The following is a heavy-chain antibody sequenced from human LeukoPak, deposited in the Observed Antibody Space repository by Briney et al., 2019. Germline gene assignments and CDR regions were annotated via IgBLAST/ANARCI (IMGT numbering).Heavy chain of an antibody. CDR3: ARDSVPTSGFDP. Sequence: ASVKVSCKASGYTFTGYYIHWVRQAPGQGLERMGWINPNSGGTNYAQKLQGRVTMTRDTSISTAYMELSRLRSDDTAVYYCARDSVPTSGFDPWGQGTLVTVSS. V-gene: IGHV1-2*02. J-gene: IGHJ5*02. CDR2: INPNSGGT. CDR1: GYTFTGYY. D-gene: IGHD3-16*01.